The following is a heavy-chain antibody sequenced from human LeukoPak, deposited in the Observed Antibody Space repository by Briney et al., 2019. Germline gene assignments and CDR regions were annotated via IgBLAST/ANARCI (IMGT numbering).Heavy chain of an antibody. D-gene: IGHD4-23*01. V-gene: IGHV3-9*01. CDR3: AKDLDYGGNNDAFDI. CDR1: GFTFDDYA. CDR2: ISWNSGSI. J-gene: IGHJ3*02. Sequence: GGSLRLSCAASGFTFDDYAMPWVRQAPGKGLEWVAGISWNSGSIGYADSVKGRFTISRDNAKNSLYLQMNSLRAEDTALYYCAKDLDYGGNNDAFDIWGQGTMVTVSS.